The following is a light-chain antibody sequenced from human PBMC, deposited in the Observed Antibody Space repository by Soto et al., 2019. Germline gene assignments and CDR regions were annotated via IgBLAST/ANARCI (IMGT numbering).Light chain of an antibody. CDR1: SSNLGAGHN. CDR3: QSYDNILNGVV. Sequence: QSVLTQPPSVSGAPGQGVAISCTGTSSNLGAGHNVHWYQQLPGTVPKLLIYSDTNRPSAVPDRFSASKSGTSAVLAITGLQAEDEADYFCQSYDNILNGVVFGGGTKLTVL. V-gene: IGLV1-40*01. J-gene: IGLJ3*02. CDR2: SDT.